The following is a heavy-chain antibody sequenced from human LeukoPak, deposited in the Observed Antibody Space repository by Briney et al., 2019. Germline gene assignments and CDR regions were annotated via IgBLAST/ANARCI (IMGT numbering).Heavy chain of an antibody. J-gene: IGHJ5*02. CDR3: AIIRFRFAAAGPNWFDP. Sequence: ASVKVSCKVSGYTLTELSMHWVRQAPGKGLEWMGGFDPEDGETIYAQKVQGRVTMTEDTSTDTAYMELSSLRSEDTAVYYCAIIRFRFAAAGPNWFDPWGQGTLVTVSS. D-gene: IGHD6-13*01. CDR2: FDPEDGET. V-gene: IGHV1-24*01. CDR1: GYTLTELS.